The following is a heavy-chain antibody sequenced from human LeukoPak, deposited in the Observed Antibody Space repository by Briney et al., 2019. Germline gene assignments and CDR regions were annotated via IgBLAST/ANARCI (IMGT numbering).Heavy chain of an antibody. CDR1: GFTFGDYG. J-gene: IGHJ4*02. V-gene: IGHV3-7*01. D-gene: IGHD5-12*01. Sequence: GGSLRLSCTASGFTFGDYGMSWVRQAPGKGLEWVANIKQDGSEKYYVDSVKGRFTISRDNAKNSLYLQMNSLRAEDTAVYYCARDPGGYDYWGQGTLVTVSS. CDR2: IKQDGSEK. CDR3: ARDPGGYDY.